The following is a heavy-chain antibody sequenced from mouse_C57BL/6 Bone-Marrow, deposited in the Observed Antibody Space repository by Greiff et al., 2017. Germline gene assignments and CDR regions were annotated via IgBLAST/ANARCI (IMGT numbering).Heavy chain of an antibody. CDR3: ARHPRYYDLYYAMDY. D-gene: IGHD2-4*01. J-gene: IGHJ4*01. CDR2: IWSDGST. Sequence: VQRVESGPGLVAPSQSLSITCTVSGFSLTSYGVHWVRQPPGKGLEWLVVIWSDGSTTYNSALKSRLSISKDNSKSQVFLKMNSLQTDDTAMYYGARHPRYYDLYYAMDYWGQGTSVTVSS. V-gene: IGHV2-6-1*01. CDR1: GFSLTSYG.